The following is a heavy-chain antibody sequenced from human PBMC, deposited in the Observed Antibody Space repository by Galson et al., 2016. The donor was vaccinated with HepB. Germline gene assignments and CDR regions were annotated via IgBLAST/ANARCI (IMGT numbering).Heavy chain of an antibody. CDR2: IYWDDDK. J-gene: IGHJ5*02. CDR1: GFSLSTSGVG. CDR3: AHSLDYGDYDWFDP. D-gene: IGHD4-17*01. V-gene: IGHV2-5*02. Sequence: PALVKPTQTLTLTCTFSGFSLSTSGVGVGWIRQPPGKALEWLALIYWDDDKRYSPSLKCRLTITKDTSKNQVVLTMTNMDPVDTATYYCAHSLDYGDYDWFDPWGQGTQVTVSS.